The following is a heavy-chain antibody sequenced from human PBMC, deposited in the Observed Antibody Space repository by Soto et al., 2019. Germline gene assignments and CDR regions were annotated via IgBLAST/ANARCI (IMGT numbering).Heavy chain of an antibody. D-gene: IGHD3-10*01. CDR2: ISGSGRNT. CDR1: GFTFSNNA. Sequence: EVQMLESGGGLVHPGGSLRLSCAAFGFTFSNNAMNWFRQAPGRGLGWVSSISGSGRNTYYADSVKGRLTISRDSSKNTLYLQMNSLRVEDTGVYYCAKDLNGSGSFTSYYHYGMDVWGQGTTVTVSS. CDR3: AKDLNGSGSFTSYYHYGMDV. V-gene: IGHV3-23*01. J-gene: IGHJ6*02.